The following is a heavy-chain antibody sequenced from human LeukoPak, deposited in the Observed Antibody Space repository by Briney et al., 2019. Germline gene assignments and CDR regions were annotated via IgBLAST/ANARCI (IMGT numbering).Heavy chain of an antibody. CDR1: GGSISSYY. Sequence: PSETLSLTCTVSGGSISSYYWSWIRQPPGKGLEWIGYIYYSGSTNYNPSLKSRVTISVYTSKNKFSLKLRAVTPADTAVYYCARDDRNPNCSGYYYYYWGQGTLVTVSS. J-gene: IGHJ4*02. D-gene: IGHD2-15*01. CDR3: ARDDRNPNCSGYYYYY. V-gene: IGHV4-59*01. CDR2: IYYSGST.